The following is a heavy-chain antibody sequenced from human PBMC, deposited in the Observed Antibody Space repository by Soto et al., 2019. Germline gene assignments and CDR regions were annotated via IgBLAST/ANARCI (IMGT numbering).Heavy chain of an antibody. V-gene: IGHV1-18*04. D-gene: IGHD3-10*01. CDR3: AKGTYYYRSAPYYFDY. Sequence: ASVKVSFKASGYAFTSYGISWVRQAPGQGLEWMGCISDYNGNTNYAQKLQGRVTMTTDTSTSTAYMELRSLRSDVTAVYYCAKGTYYYRSAPYYFDYWGQGTLVTVSS. CDR2: ISDYNGNT. J-gene: IGHJ4*02. CDR1: GYAFTSYG.